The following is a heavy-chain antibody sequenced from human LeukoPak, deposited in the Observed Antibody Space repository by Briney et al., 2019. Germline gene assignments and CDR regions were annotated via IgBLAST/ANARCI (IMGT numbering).Heavy chain of an antibody. V-gene: IGHV1-2*02. CDR2: INPKSGGT. CDR1: GHSFTVYY. CDR3: ASLYGDYVASDY. J-gene: IGHJ4*02. D-gene: IGHD4-17*01. Sequence: GASVKVSCKASGHSFTVYYMHWVRQAPGQGLGWMGWINPKSGGTNYAQKFLGRVTMTRDTSINTAYMELSRLRSDDTAVYYCASLYGDYVASDYWGQGTLVTVSS.